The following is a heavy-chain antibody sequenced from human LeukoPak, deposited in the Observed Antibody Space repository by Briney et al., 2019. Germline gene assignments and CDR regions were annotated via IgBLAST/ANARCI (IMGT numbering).Heavy chain of an antibody. CDR3: VRESDAFDV. Sequence: GGSLRLSCAASGFTFSYFYIQWVRLAPGEGLVWVSHIQGDGKTTRYADSVKGRFTISRDNAKNTVHLQMNNLRADDTAVYYCVRESDAFDVWGQGTMVTVSS. V-gene: IGHV3-74*01. CDR1: GFTFSYFY. CDR2: IQGDGKTT. J-gene: IGHJ3*01.